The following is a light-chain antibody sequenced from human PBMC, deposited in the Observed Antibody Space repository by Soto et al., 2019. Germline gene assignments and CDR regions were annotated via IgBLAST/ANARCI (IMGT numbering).Light chain of an antibody. Sequence: EIVLTQSPATLSLSPGERATLSCRASQSVTTSLGWYQQRPGQAPRLLLYDASNRATGIPARCSGSGSGTDFTLTTSSLVPEDFVVYYCQQRINWPLFTFGPGTKLEIK. CDR1: QSVTTS. CDR3: QQRINWPLFT. V-gene: IGKV3-11*01. CDR2: DAS. J-gene: IGKJ2*01.